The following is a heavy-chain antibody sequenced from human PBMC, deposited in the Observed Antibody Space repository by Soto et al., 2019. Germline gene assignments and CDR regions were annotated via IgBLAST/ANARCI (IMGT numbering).Heavy chain of an antibody. D-gene: IGHD2-15*01. V-gene: IGHV2-5*02. J-gene: IGHJ6*02. CDR3: AHKGGRGAGMDV. CDR1: GFSVSTSGVG. Sequence: SGPTLVNPPQTLTLTCTFSGFSVSTSGVGVAWIRQPPGKALEWLALIYWDDDKRYSPFLQSRVTITKDTSKNQVVLTMTNMDTVDTATYYCAHKGGRGAGMDVWGQGTTVTVSS. CDR2: IYWDDDK.